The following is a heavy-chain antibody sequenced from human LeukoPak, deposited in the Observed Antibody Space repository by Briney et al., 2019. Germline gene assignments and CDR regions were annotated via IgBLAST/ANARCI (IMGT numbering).Heavy chain of an antibody. V-gene: IGHV1-24*01. CDR3: ATTAQYYDFWSDGY. Sequence: ASVKVSCKVSGYTLTELSMHWVRQAPGKGLEWMGGFDPEDGETIYAQKFQGRVTMTEDTSTDTAYMELSSLRSEDTAVYYCATTAQYYDFWSDGYWGQGTLVTVSS. CDR1: GYTLTELS. J-gene: IGHJ4*02. D-gene: IGHD3-3*01. CDR2: FDPEDGET.